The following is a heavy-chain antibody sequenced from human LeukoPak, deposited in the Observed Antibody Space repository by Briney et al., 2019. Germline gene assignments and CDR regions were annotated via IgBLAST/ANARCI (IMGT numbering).Heavy chain of an antibody. D-gene: IGHD6-19*01. CDR1: GFTFKNYA. J-gene: IGHJ4*02. CDR2: ISASGDNT. Sequence: PGESLTLSCAASGFTFKNYAMNWVRHAPGKGLEWVSLISASGDNTYYADSVKGRFTISRDNSKNTLHLQMHSLRAEDTAIYYCAKARSSGWYLLDYWGQGTLVTVSS. V-gene: IGHV3-23*01. CDR3: AKARSSGWYLLDY.